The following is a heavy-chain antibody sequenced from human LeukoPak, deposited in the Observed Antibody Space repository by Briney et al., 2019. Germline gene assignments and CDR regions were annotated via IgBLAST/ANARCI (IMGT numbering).Heavy chain of an antibody. CDR3: ASLKNYYDSSGYLVTDAFDI. Sequence: RASVKVSCKASGYTFTSYGISWVRQAPGQGLEWMGWISVYNGNTKYVQKFQGRVTMTTDTSTRTAYMELRSLRSDDTAVYYCASLKNYYDSSGYLVTDAFDIWGQGTMVTVSS. CDR2: ISVYNGNT. J-gene: IGHJ3*02. D-gene: IGHD3-22*01. CDR1: GYTFTSYG. V-gene: IGHV1-18*01.